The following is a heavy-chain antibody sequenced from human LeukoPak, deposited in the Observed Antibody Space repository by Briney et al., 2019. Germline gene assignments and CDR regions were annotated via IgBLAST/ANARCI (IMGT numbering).Heavy chain of an antibody. CDR2: IYYSGST. Sequence: SETLSLTCTVSGGSIGSGGYYWSWIRQHPGKGLEWIGYIYYSGSTYYNPSLKSRVTISVDTSKNQFSLKLSSVTAADTAVYYCARVPGIVENWFDPWGQGTLVTVSS. CDR1: GGSIGSGGYY. J-gene: IGHJ5*02. CDR3: ARVPGIVENWFDP. D-gene: IGHD2-15*01. V-gene: IGHV4-31*03.